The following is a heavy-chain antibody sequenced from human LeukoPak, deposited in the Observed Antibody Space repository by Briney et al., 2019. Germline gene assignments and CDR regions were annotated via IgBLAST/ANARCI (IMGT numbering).Heavy chain of an antibody. J-gene: IGHJ4*02. Sequence: PSETLSLTCTVSGGSISSYYWSWIRQPPGKGLEWIGYIYYSGSTNYNPSLKSRVTISVDTSKNQFSLKLSSVTAADTAVYYCMRASDYARDGDWGQGTLVTVSS. CDR2: IYYSGST. CDR1: GGSISSYY. D-gene: IGHD4-17*01. V-gene: IGHV4-59*01. CDR3: MRASDYARDGD.